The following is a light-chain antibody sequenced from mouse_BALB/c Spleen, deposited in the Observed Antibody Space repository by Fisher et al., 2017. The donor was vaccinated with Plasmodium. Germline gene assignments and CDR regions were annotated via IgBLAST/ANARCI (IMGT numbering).Light chain of an antibody. CDR1: QSLLYSNNQKNY. Sequence: DIVLTQTPSSLAVSVGEKVTMSCKSSQSLLYSNNQKNYLAWFQQKPGQSPKLLIYWASTRESGVPDRFTGSGSGTDFTLTISSVKAEDLAVYYCQQYYNYPWTFGGGTKLEIK. CDR3: QQYYNYPWT. V-gene: IGKV8-30*01. CDR2: WAS. J-gene: IGKJ1*01.